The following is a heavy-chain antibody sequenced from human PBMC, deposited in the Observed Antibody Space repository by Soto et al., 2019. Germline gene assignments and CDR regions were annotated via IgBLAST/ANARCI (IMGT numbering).Heavy chain of an antibody. D-gene: IGHD4-4*01. Sequence: EVQLVESGGGLIQPGGSLRLSCAASGFTVSSTYMSWVRQAPGKGLEWVSVIYSGGSTYSADSVKGRFTISRDNSKNTVYLQMSGLRAEDTAVYYCARDTFTATTDGGMDVWGQGTTVTVSS. CDR2: IYSGGST. CDR3: ARDTFTATTDGGMDV. V-gene: IGHV3-53*01. CDR1: GFTVSSTY. J-gene: IGHJ6*02.